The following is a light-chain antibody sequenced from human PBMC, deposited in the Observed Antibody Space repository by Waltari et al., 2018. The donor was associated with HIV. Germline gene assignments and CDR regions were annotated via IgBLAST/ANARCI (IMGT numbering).Light chain of an antibody. V-gene: IGLV1-47*01. Sequence: QSVLSQPPSASGTPGQRVTISCSGSSSNIGNDVVYWYQQLPGAPPKLLIYAKDERPSGVPDRFSGSKSGTSASRAISGLRSEDEGDYYCAVWDANVSGWEFGGGTKLTVL. J-gene: IGLJ2*01. CDR1: SSNIGNDV. CDR2: AKD. CDR3: AVWDANVSGWE.